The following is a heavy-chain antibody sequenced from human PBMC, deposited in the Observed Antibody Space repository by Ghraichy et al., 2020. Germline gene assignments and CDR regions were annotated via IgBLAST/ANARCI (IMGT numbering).Heavy chain of an antibody. D-gene: IGHD2-21*02. CDR1: GGSISSSSYY. CDR3: ATILAYCGGDCYYAFDI. CDR2: IYYSGST. J-gene: IGHJ3*02. V-gene: IGHV4-39*01. Sequence: SETLSLTCTVSGGSISSSSYYWGWIRQPPGKGLEWIGSIYYSGSTYYNTSLKSRVTISVDTSKNQFSLKLSSVTAAYTAVYYCATILAYCGGDCYYAFDIWGQGTMVTVSS.